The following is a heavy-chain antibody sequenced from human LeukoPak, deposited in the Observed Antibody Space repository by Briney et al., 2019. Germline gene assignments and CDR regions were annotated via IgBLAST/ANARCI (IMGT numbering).Heavy chain of an antibody. CDR1: GFTFSSYA. Sequence: GRSLRLSCAASGFTFSSYALHWVRRAPGKGLEWVAVLSFDGTITYYADSVKGRFTISRDNSKNTLYLQLNSLRAEDTAVYYCARDSTYYYDSGSSGPHYFGYWGQGTLVTVSS. J-gene: IGHJ4*02. D-gene: IGHD3-10*01. CDR2: LSFDGTIT. CDR3: ARDSTYYYDSGSSGPHYFGY. V-gene: IGHV3-30*04.